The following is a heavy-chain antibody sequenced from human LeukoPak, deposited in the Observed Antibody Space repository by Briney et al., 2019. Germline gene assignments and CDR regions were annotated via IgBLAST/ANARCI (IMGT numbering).Heavy chain of an antibody. Sequence: GSLRLSCAASGFTFSSYEMNRVRQAPGKGLEWVSYISSSGSTIYYADSVKGRLTISRDNAKNSLYLQMNSLRAEDTAVYYCARDYGDQLKDYWGQGTLVTVSS. CDR1: GFTFSSYE. V-gene: IGHV3-48*03. CDR3: ARDYGDQLKDY. J-gene: IGHJ4*02. CDR2: ISSSGSTI. D-gene: IGHD4-17*01.